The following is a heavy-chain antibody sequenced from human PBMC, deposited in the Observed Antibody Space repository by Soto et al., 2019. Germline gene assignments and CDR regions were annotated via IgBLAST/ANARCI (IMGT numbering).Heavy chain of an antibody. CDR1: GSSISSYY. J-gene: IGHJ5*02. V-gene: IGHV4-59*01. CDR3: ARGEDSWFDP. Sequence: QVQLQESGPGLVKPSETLSLTCTVSGSSISSYYWSWIRQPPGKGLEWIGYIYYSGSTNYNPSLKSRVTISLDTSKNHFSLKLSSVTAADTAVYYCARGEDSWFDPWGQGTLVTVSS. CDR2: IYYSGST.